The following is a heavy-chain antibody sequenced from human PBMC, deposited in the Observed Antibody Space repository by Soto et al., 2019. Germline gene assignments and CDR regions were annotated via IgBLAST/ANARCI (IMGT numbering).Heavy chain of an antibody. Sequence: TCNLSAHTVIPGSYYGTWLRQPTGKALAWIGYLFSSGSTNYNRSLKSRVSVSVATSTNQFSLKVYSVTAADTAVYYCAGGKGSSGGYFEYWGRGTRVVVFS. CDR2: LFSSGST. CDR1: AHTVIPGSYY. J-gene: IGHJ4*02. D-gene: IGHD3-22*01. CDR3: AGGKGSSGGYFEY. V-gene: IGHV4-61*01.